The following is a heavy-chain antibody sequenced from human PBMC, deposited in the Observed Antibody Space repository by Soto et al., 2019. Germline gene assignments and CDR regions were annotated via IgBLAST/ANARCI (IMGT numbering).Heavy chain of an antibody. CDR1: GYNFRTFW. CDR3: ATLRDPFTWFDP. CDR2: IYPDDSET. V-gene: IGHV5-51*01. J-gene: IGHJ5*02. Sequence: GESLKISCSTSGYNFRTFWIGWLRQMPGKGLEWMGLIYPDDSETKYSPSFQGQVTISADKSISTAYLQWSSLKASDTAMYFCATLRDPFTWFDPWGQGTLVTVS.